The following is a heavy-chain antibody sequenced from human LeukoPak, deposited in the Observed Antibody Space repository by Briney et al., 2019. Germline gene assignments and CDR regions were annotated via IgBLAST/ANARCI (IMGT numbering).Heavy chain of an antibody. V-gene: IGHV3-21*01. J-gene: IGHJ4*02. CDR3: ASEYQQPLDY. CDR2: ISSGSSFK. D-gene: IGHD2-2*01. Sequence: GGSLRLSCAASGFAFSSYSMNRVRQAPGKGLEWVSSISSGSSFKYYADSVKGRFTNSRDNAKNSLYLQRSSLRAEDTAVYYCASEYQQPLDYWGQGALVTVSS. CDR1: GFAFSSYS.